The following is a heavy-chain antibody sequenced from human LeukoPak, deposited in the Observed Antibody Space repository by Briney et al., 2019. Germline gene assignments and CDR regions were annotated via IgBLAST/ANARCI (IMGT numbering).Heavy chain of an antibody. CDR2: ISYDGSNK. Sequence: GGSLRLSCAASGFTFSSYAMHWVRQAPGKGLEWVAVISYDGSNKYYADSVKGRFTISRDNSKNTLYLQMNSLRAEDTAVYYCVKALGYCSSTSCQRVFDYWGQGTLVTVSS. J-gene: IGHJ4*02. V-gene: IGHV3-30*04. D-gene: IGHD2-2*01. CDR3: VKALGYCSSTSCQRVFDY. CDR1: GFTFSSYA.